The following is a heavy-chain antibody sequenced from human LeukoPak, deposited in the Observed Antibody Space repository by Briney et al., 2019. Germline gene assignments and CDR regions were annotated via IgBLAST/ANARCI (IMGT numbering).Heavy chain of an antibody. CDR1: GFTFINAW. Sequence: GGSLRLSCAASGFTFINAWMNWVRQAPGKGLEWVGRIKSKTDGGTTDYAAPVKGRFTISRDDSKNTLYLQMNSLRAEDTAVYYCAKDFAATIPYDYWGQGTLVTVSS. CDR3: AKDFAATIPYDY. J-gene: IGHJ4*02. CDR2: IKSKTDGGTT. D-gene: IGHD5-12*01. V-gene: IGHV3-15*01.